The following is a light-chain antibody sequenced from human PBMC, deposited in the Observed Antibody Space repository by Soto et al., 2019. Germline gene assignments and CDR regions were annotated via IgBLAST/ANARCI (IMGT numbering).Light chain of an antibody. Sequence: DFQMTQSPSTLSASVGDRVTITCRASQNINNWVAWYQQKPVKAPKFLIYDASTLQRGVSSRFSGSGFGTEFSLTINSLQPDDSGSYYCQHTRTFGQGTKVEVK. CDR2: DAS. CDR3: QHTRT. V-gene: IGKV1-5*01. CDR1: QNINNW. J-gene: IGKJ1*01.